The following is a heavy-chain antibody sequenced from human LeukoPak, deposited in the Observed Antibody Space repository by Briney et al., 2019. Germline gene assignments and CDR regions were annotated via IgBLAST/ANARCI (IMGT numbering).Heavy chain of an antibody. CDR3: ARERGLAVAGISGY. J-gene: IGHJ4*02. V-gene: IGHV3-33*01. CDR2: IWYDGSNK. Sequence: PGGSLRLSCAASGFTFSSYGMLWVRQAPGKGLEWVAVIWYDGSNKYYADSVKGRFTISRDNSKNTLYLQMNSLRAEDTAVYYCARERGLAVAGISGYWGQGTLVTVSS. D-gene: IGHD6-19*01. CDR1: GFTFSSYG.